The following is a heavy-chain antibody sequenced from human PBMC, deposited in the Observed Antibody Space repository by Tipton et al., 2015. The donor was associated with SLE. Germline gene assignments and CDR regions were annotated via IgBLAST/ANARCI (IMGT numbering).Heavy chain of an antibody. J-gene: IGHJ3*01. CDR1: GFPFGDYA. CDR2: IRNKLYGGTT. CDR3: SRGAGLVSPLETFDL. D-gene: IGHD3/OR15-3a*01. V-gene: IGHV3-49*04. Sequence: SLRLSCTASGFPFGDYALHWVRQAPGKGLEWVGLIRNKLYGGTTEYAASVKGRFTISRDDSKSVAYLQMNSLKTEDTAVYYCSRGAGLVSPLETFDLWGQGTMVTVSS.